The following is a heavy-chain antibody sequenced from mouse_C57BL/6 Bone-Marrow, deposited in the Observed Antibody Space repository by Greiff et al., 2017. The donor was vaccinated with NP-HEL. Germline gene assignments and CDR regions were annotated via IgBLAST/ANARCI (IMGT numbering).Heavy chain of an antibody. CDR1: GFTFSNYW. CDR3: TGEGKWAMDY. Sequence: EVKLEESGGGLVQPGGSMKLSCVASGFTFSNYWMNWVRQSPEKGLEWVAQIRLKSDNYATHYAESVKGRFTISRYDSKSSVYLQMNNLRAEDTGIYYCTGEGKWAMDYWGQGTSVTVSS. J-gene: IGHJ4*01. CDR2: IRLKSDNYAT. D-gene: IGHD1-3*01. V-gene: IGHV6-3*01.